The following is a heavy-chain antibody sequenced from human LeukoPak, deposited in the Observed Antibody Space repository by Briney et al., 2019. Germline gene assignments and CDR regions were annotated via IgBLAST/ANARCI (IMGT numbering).Heavy chain of an antibody. CDR3: AREESAGYFDY. J-gene: IGHJ4*02. V-gene: IGHV1-46*01. Sequence: ASVKVSCKASGYTLSNYYMHWVRQAPGQGLEWMGLINPTGTGTNYAQKFRGRVTLTRDTSTTTVYMELSSLRSEDSAVYYCAREESAGYFDYWGQGTLVSVSS. D-gene: IGHD6-13*01. CDR2: INPTGTGT. CDR1: GYTLSNYY.